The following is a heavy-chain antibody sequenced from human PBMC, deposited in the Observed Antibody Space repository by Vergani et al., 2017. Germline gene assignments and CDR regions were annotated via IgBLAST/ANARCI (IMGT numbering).Heavy chain of an antibody. CDR1: GFTFSSYA. Sequence: QVQLVEPGGGVVQPGRSLRLSCAASGFTFSSYAMHWVRQAPGKGLEWVAVISYDGSNKYYADSVKGRFTISRDNSKNTLYLQMNSLRAEDTAVYYCARDSVPNFSDVGWFDPWGQGTLVTVSS. CDR3: ARDSVPNFSDVGWFDP. V-gene: IGHV3-30*04. CDR2: ISYDGSNK. D-gene: IGHD3-3*01. J-gene: IGHJ5*02.